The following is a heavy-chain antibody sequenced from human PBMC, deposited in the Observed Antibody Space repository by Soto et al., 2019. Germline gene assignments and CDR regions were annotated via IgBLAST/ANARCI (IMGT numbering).Heavy chain of an antibody. J-gene: IGHJ3*01. Sequence: QVRLQESGPGLVRPSQTLSLTCSVSGDSLTIGGHYWTWIRQHPGKGLEWIGYIYHSGSTYYSPSLKSRVTISVDTSENQFSLKLTSMTAADTAVYYCARGGDGFDLWGQGKIVTVSS. CDR2: IYHSGST. CDR1: GDSLTIGGHY. V-gene: IGHV4-31*03. CDR3: ARGGDGFDL.